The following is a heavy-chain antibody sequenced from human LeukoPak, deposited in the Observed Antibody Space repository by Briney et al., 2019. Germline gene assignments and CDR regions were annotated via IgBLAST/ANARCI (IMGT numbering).Heavy chain of an antibody. CDR1: GGSINSYY. CDR3: ARTTEAHSWRTRYYDYYMDV. J-gene: IGHJ6*03. Sequence: SETLSLTCTVSGGSINSYYWSWIRQPPGKGLESIGYIHYTGSTNYNPSLKSRVTISVDTSKNQFSLKLSSVTAADTAVYYCARTTEAHSWRTRYYDYYMDVWGKGTTVTVSS. V-gene: IGHV4-59*01. D-gene: IGHD6-13*01. CDR2: IHYTGST.